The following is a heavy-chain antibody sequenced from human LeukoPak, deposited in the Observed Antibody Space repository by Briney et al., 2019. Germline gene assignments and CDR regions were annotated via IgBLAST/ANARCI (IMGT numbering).Heavy chain of an antibody. CDR2: IYYSGRT. D-gene: IGHD3-22*01. CDR1: GGSISSGDYY. J-gene: IGHJ6*02. V-gene: IGHV4-31*03. CDR3: ARDHSYYYDSSGWRYDRNYYYGMDV. Sequence: PSETLSLTCTVSGGSISSGDYYWGWIRQLPGKGLEWIGYIYYSGRTYYNPSLKSRLIISIDTSKNQFSLNLNSVTAADTAVYYCARDHSYYYDSSGWRYDRNYYYGMDVWGQGTTVTVSS.